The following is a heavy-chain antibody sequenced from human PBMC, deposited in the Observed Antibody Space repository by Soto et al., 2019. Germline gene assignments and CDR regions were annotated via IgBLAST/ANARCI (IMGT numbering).Heavy chain of an antibody. CDR1: GGSISSGGYF. CDR3: AGEDDNGDYFDY. V-gene: IGHV4-31*03. D-gene: IGHD4-17*01. Sequence: SETLSLTCTVSGGSISSGGYFWSWIRQHPGKGLEWIGYIYYSGSTFYNPSFKSRVTISRDTSKNQFSLEVRSVTDADTAVYYCAGEDDNGDYFDYWGQGTLVTVSS. CDR2: IYYSGST. J-gene: IGHJ4*02.